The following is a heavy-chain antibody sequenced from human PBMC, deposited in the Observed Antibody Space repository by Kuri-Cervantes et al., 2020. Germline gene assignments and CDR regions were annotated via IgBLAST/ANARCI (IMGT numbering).Heavy chain of an antibody. V-gene: IGHV3-74*01. CDR2: INSDGSST. Sequence: GGSLRLSCAASGFTFSSYWMHWVRQAPGKGLVWVSRINSDGSSTSYADSVKGRFTISRDNAKNTLFLQMNSLRAEDTAVYSCAKDSSYCSGGKCVRISFYYSMDVWGQGTTVTVSS. CDR3: AKDSSYCSGGKCVRISFYYSMDV. D-gene: IGHD2-15*01. CDR1: GFTFSSYW. J-gene: IGHJ6*02.